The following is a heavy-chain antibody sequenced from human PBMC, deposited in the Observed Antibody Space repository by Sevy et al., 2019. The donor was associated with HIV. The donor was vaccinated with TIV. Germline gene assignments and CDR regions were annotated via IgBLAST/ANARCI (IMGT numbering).Heavy chain of an antibody. Sequence: ASVKVSCKASGYTFTGYYMHWVRQAPGQGLEWMGWINPNSGGKNYAQKFQGRVTMTRDTSISTAYMDRSRLRSADTAVYYCARDYGPTVAGTIDYWGQGTLVTVSS. CDR3: ARDYGPTVAGTIDY. CDR1: GYTFTGYY. D-gene: IGHD6-19*01. V-gene: IGHV1-2*02. CDR2: INPNSGGK. J-gene: IGHJ4*02.